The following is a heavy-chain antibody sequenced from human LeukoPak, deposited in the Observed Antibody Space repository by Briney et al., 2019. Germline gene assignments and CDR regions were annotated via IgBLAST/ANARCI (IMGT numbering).Heavy chain of an antibody. D-gene: IGHD3-3*01. Sequence: SQTLSLTRTVSGGSLSSGSYYWSWIRQPAGQGLEWVGYIYYSGSTNYNPSLKSRVTISVDTSKNQFSLKLSSVTAADTAVYYCARVGVSYGVYHYFDYWGQGTLVTVSS. J-gene: IGHJ4*02. V-gene: IGHV4-61*10. CDR2: IYYSGST. CDR1: GGSLSSGSYY. CDR3: ARVGVSYGVYHYFDY.